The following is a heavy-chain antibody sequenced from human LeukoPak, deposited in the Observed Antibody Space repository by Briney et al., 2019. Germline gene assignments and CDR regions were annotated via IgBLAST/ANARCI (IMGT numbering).Heavy chain of an antibody. D-gene: IGHD3-9*01. J-gene: IGHJ4*02. CDR3: ASALRYFDWLPDY. CDR2: IIPIFGTA. CDR1: GYTFTSYG. Sequence: GASVKVSCKASGYTFTSYGISWVRQAPGQGLEWMGGIIPIFGTANYAQKFQGRVTITADESTSTAYMELSSLRSEDTAVYYCASALRYFDWLPDYWGQGTLVTVSS. V-gene: IGHV1-69*13.